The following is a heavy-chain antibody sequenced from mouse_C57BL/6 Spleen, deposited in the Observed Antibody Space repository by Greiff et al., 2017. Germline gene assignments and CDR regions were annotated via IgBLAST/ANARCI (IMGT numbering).Heavy chain of an antibody. Sequence: EVKLMESGPELVKPGASVKISCKASGYSFTGYYMNWVKQSPEKSLEWIGEINPSTGGTTYNQKFKAKATLTVDKSSSTAYMQLSSLTTEDSAIYYCASNWDFDYWGQGTTLTVSS. J-gene: IGHJ2*01. CDR1: GYSFTGYY. V-gene: IGHV1-42*01. D-gene: IGHD4-1*01. CDR2: INPSTGGT. CDR3: ASNWDFDY.